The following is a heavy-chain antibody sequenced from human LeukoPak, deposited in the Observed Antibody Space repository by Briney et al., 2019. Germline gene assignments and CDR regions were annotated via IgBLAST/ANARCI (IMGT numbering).Heavy chain of an antibody. V-gene: IGHV3-21*01. CDR3: ARDPGGAFDI. CDR1: GFTVSSNY. J-gene: IGHJ3*02. Sequence: GGSLRLSCAASGFTVSSNYMSWVRQAPGKGLEWVSSISSSSSYIYYADSVKGRFTISRDNAKNSLYLQMNSLRAEDTAVYYCARDPGGAFDIWGQGTMVTVSS. D-gene: IGHD1-14*01. CDR2: ISSSSSYI.